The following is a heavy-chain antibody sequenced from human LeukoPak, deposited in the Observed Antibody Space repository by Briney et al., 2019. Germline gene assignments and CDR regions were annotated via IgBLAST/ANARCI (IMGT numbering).Heavy chain of an antibody. V-gene: IGHV4-59*01. D-gene: IGHD3-16*01. Sequence: SETLSLTCTVSDDSISDYYRGWIRQPPGKGLEWIGYFHNSGTSTYNPSLKSRVTISADTSKNQFSLKLHSLTTADTAVYYCTRGAGWLIDYWGQGILVTVSS. CDR2: FHNSGTS. CDR3: TRGAGWLIDY. CDR1: DDSISDYY. J-gene: IGHJ4*02.